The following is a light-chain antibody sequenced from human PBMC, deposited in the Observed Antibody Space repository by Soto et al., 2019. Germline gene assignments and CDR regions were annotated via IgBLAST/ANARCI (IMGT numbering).Light chain of an antibody. V-gene: IGLV1-47*01. CDR3: ATWDDSMISPV. CDR1: SSNIGINS. J-gene: IGLJ3*02. CDR2: MND. Sequence: QSVLTQPPSASGAPGQRVTISCSGSSSNIGINSVYWYQQFPGTAPKLLMSMNDQRPSGVPDRFSGSKSGTSASLAISGLRSEDEADYICATWDDSMISPVFGGGTKLTVL.